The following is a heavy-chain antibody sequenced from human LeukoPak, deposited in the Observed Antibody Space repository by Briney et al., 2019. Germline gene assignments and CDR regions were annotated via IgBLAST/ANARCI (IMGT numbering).Heavy chain of an antibody. CDR1: GFTFSSYG. J-gene: IGHJ4*02. CDR2: IRYDGSNK. D-gene: IGHD1-26*01. V-gene: IGHV3-30*02. CDR3: AKVAGIGVGATSY. Sequence: PGGSLRLSCAASGFTFSSYGMHWVRQAPGKGLEWVAFIRYDGSNKYYADSVKGRFTISRDNSKNTLYLQMNSLRAEDTAVYYCAKVAGIGVGATSYWGQGTLVTVSS.